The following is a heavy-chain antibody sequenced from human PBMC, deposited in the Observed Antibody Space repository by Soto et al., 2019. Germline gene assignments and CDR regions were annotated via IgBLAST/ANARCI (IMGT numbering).Heavy chain of an antibody. CDR1: GGTFSSYA. J-gene: IGHJ4*02. Sequence: QVQLVQSGAEVKKPGSSVKVSCKASGGTFSSYAISWVRQAPGQGLEWMGGIIPIFGTANYAQKFQGRVTITREESRGQAAMELSGLRSEDTAVYYCARESRYCSGGGCYFLPGFDYWGQGTLVTVAS. D-gene: IGHD2-15*01. CDR2: IIPIFGTA. CDR3: ARESRYCSGGGCYFLPGFDY. V-gene: IGHV1-69*05.